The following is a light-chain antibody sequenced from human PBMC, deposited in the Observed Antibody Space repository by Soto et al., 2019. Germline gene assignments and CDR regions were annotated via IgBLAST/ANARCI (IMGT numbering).Light chain of an antibody. Sequence: QNSLSPCSLSGKRGEKGTSADLASQNIFRYLNWYQQKPGKAPNLLIYAASNLQSGVPSRFSGSGSGTDFTLTISSLQREDFATYHCQQSYSAPLTFGQGTKVDIK. V-gene: IGKV1-39*01. CDR1: QNIFRY. J-gene: IGKJ1*01. CDR3: QQSYSAPLT. CDR2: AAS.